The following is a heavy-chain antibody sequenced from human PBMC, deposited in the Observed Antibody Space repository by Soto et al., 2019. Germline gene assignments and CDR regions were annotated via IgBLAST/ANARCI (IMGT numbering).Heavy chain of an antibody. Sequence: SETRXLRCXXAXGSISRYYWSWIRQPPGKGLEWIGYIYYSGSTNYNPSLKSRVTISVDTSKNQFSLKLSSVTAADTAVYYCARRWGPTFDFWGQGTLVTVSS. CDR2: IYYSGST. CDR3: ARRWGPTFDF. CDR1: XGSISRYY. D-gene: IGHD1-26*01. J-gene: IGHJ4*02. V-gene: IGHV4-59*01.